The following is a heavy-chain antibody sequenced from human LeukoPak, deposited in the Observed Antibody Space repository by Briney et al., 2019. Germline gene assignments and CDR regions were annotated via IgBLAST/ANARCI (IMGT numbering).Heavy chain of an antibody. CDR3: ARRAGGYSHPYDY. J-gene: IGHJ4*02. Sequence: GGSLRLSCAVSGFTVSGNYMSWIRQGPGKGLEWVSLIYSDDTTLYADSVKGRFTISRDISKNTLYLRMSSLRAEDTAVYYCARRAGGYSHPYDYWGQGVLVTVSS. D-gene: IGHD4-23*01. CDR1: GFTVSGNY. V-gene: IGHV3-53*01. CDR2: IYSDDTT.